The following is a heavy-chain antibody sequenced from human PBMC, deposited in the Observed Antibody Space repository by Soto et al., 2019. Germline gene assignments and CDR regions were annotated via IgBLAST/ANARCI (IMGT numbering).Heavy chain of an antibody. J-gene: IGHJ3*02. V-gene: IGHV4-59*01. Sequence: SETLSLTCTVSGGSISSYYWSWIRQPPGKGLEWIGYIYYSGSTNYNPSLKSRVTISVDTSKNQFSLKLSSVTAADTAVYYCARGNSSGRRDAFDIWGQGTMVTVSS. CDR2: IYYSGST. CDR1: GGSISSYY. CDR3: ARGNSSGRRDAFDI. D-gene: IGHD6-19*01.